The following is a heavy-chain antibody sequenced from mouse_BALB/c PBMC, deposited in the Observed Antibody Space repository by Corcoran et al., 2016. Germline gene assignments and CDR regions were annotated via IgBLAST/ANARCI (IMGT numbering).Heavy chain of an antibody. D-gene: IGHD1-1*01. Sequence: QIQLQQSGPELVKPGTSVKISCKATGFTFTDYYINWMKQKPRQGLEWIGWIYPGSGNSKYSEKFKGKATLTVDTSSSTAYMQLSSLTSEDTAVYFCATVGSMDHWGQGTSVTVSS. CDR3: ATVGSMDH. CDR1: GFTFTDYY. V-gene: IGHV1-84*02. J-gene: IGHJ4*01. CDR2: IYPGSGNS.